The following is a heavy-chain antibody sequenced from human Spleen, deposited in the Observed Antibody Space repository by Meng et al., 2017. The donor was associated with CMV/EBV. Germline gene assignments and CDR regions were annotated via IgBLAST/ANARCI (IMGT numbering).Heavy chain of an antibody. CDR1: GFPFSNYP. Sequence: SCAASGFPFSNYPMPWVRQAPGKGLEWVAITSYDGSTKYYADSVKGRFTISRDNSRTTLFLQMNSLRPEDTAVYYCARDRHLTIDYWGQGTLVTVSS. CDR3: ARDRHLTIDY. V-gene: IGHV3-30*01. J-gene: IGHJ4*02. CDR2: TSYDGSTK.